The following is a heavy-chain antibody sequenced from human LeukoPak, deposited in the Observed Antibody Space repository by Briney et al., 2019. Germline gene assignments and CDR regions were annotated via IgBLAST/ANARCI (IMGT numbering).Heavy chain of an antibody. CDR1: GGSISSYY. CDR2: IYYSGST. CDR3: ARLYYTDYYYYGMDV. V-gene: IGHV4-59*08. D-gene: IGHD3-3*01. Sequence: SETLSLTCTVSGGSISSYYCSWIRQPPGKGLEWIGYIYYSGSTNYNPSLKSRVTISVDTSKNQFSLKLSSVTAADTAVYYCARLYYTDYYYYGMDVWGQGTTVTVSS. J-gene: IGHJ6*02.